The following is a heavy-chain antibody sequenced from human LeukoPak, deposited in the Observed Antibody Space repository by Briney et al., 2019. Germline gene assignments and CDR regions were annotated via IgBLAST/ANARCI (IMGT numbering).Heavy chain of an antibody. CDR1: GFTFSSYA. Sequence: GGSLRLSCAASGFTFSSYAMSWVRQAPGKGLEWVSAISGSGGSTYYADSVKGRFTISRGNSKNTLYLQMNSLRAEDTAVYYCAKDSMIVPTASGEYFQHWGQGTLVTVSS. V-gene: IGHV3-23*01. D-gene: IGHD3-22*01. CDR3: AKDSMIVPTASGEYFQH. CDR2: ISGSGGST. J-gene: IGHJ1*01.